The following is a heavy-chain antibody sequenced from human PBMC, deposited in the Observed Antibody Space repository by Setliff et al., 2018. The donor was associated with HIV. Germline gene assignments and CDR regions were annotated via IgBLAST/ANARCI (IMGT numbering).Heavy chain of an antibody. J-gene: IGHJ3*02. Sequence: TSETLSLTCTVSGDSISSGGYYWSWIRQPAGQGLEWIGRIYTSENTNYNPSTNYNPSLKSRIAISLETSRNQFSLRVTSVTATDTAVYYCTRQSPVAGSGAFDIWGQGTMVTVSS. CDR1: GDSISSGGYY. V-gene: IGHV4-61*02. CDR3: TRQSPVAGSGAFDI. CDR2: IYTSENTNYNPST. D-gene: IGHD6-19*01.